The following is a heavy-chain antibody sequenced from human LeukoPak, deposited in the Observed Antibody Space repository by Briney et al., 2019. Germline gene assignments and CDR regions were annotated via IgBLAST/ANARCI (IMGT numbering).Heavy chain of an antibody. D-gene: IGHD2/OR15-2a*01. V-gene: IGHV3-48*01. CDR3: ARVPPHGLSKNYFDY. CDR2: ITASGTAM. J-gene: IGHJ4*02. Sequence: GGSLRLSCAASGFTFSSYSMNWVRQAPGKGLEWVSHITASGTAMFYADSVKGRFTISRDNAKNSLYLQMSSLRGEDTAVYYCARVPPHGLSKNYFDYWGQGALVTVSS. CDR1: GFTFSSYS.